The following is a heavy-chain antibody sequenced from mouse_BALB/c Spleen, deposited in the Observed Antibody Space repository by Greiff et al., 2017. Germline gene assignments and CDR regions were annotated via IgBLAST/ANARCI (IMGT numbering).Heavy chain of an antibody. D-gene: IGHD1-1*01. CDR1: GFSLTSYG. J-gene: IGHJ3*01. CDR3: ARDYYGSSAAWFAY. CDR2: IWSGGST. V-gene: IGHV2-2*02. Sequence: VQLQQSGPGLVQPSQSLSITCTVSGFSLTSYGVHWVRQSPGKGLEWLGVIWSGGSTDYNAAFISRLSNSKDNSKSQVFFKMNSKQDNDTAIYYCARDYYGSSAAWFAYWGQGTLVTVSA.